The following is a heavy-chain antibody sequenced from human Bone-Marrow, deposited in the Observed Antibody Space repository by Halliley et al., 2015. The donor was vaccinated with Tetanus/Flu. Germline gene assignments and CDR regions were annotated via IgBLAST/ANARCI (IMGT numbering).Heavy chain of an antibody. CDR2: TSNDGTEA. V-gene: IGHV3-30*18. CDR1: GFTFHYYG. J-gene: IGHJ4*02. D-gene: IGHD1-1*01. CDR3: VKSRTAAGTVFDS. Sequence: SLRLSCAASGFTFHYYGLNWVRQAPGKGLEWISYTSNDGTEAYYADSVKGRFTVSRDTSTTTVSLEMNNLRTDDTALYYCVKSRTAAGTVFDSWGQGTLVIVSS.